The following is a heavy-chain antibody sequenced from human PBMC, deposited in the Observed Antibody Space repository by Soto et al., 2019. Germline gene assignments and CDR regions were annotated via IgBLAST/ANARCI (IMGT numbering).Heavy chain of an antibody. Sequence: DEQLVESGGGSLQPGESLRLSCAASGFSFRNYAMTWVRQSPGKGLEWVSLISSGGGTTNYADSVKGRFSISRDNSQNMLYLQMNGLRGEDTALYYCAKLKGGLGRFYGMDAWGQGTMVIDSS. J-gene: IGHJ6*01. CDR1: GFSFRNYA. CDR3: AKLKGGLGRFYGMDA. CDR2: ISSGGGTT. D-gene: IGHD3-3*01. V-gene: IGHV3-23*04.